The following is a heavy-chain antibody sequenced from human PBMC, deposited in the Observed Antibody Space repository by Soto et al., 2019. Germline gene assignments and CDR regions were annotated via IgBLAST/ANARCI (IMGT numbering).Heavy chain of an antibody. CDR3: ATRTQHDSHSGMDV. V-gene: IGHV1-18*01. Sequence: VASVKVSCKAPGDTFSSHSISWVRQAPGQGLEWMGRISADNGNTKYAQKFRGRVTMTTDTSTSTVYMELRNLRSDDTAVYYCATRTQHDSHSGMDVRGQ. J-gene: IGHJ6*02. CDR2: ISADNGNT. CDR1: GDTFSSHS. D-gene: IGHD1-1*01.